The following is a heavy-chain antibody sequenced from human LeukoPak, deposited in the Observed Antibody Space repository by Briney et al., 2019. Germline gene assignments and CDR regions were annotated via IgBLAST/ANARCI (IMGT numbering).Heavy chain of an antibody. Sequence: PSETLSLTCAVYGGSLSGYYWSWIRQPPGKGLEWIGEINHSGSTNYNPSLKSRVTISVDTSKNQFSLKLSSVTAADTAVYYCARVRTGRRFDYWGQGTLVTVSS. D-gene: IGHD1-14*01. J-gene: IGHJ4*02. CDR3: ARVRTGRRFDY. CDR2: INHSGST. CDR1: GGSLSGYY. V-gene: IGHV4-34*01.